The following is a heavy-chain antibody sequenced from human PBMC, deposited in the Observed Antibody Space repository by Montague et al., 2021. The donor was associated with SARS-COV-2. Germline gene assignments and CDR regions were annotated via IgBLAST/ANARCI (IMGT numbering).Heavy chain of an antibody. D-gene: IGHD2-2*01. CDR3: TRAGYQVLWSDYYYYGMDV. CDR1: GESFSGYY. J-gene: IGHJ6*02. Sequence: SETLSLTCAVYGESFSGYYWSWIRQPPGKGLEWIGEINHSGSTNYNPSLKSRVTISVDTSKNQFSLKLRSVTAADTAVYYCTRAGYQVLWSDYYYYGMDVWGQGTTVTVSS. CDR2: INHSGST. V-gene: IGHV4-34*01.